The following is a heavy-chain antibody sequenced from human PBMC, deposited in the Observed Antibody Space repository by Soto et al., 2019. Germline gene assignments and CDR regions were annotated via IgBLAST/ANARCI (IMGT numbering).Heavy chain of an antibody. Sequence: QVQLVASGGGVVQHGRSLRLSCAASGFTFSSYGMHWVRQAPGKGLEWVAVIWYDGSNKYYADSVKGRFTISRDNSKHTLYLQMNSLRAEDTAVYYCAGDYEDAGWGFAYWGQGTLVTVSS. J-gene: IGHJ4*02. CDR2: IWYDGSNK. V-gene: IGHV3-33*01. D-gene: IGHD3-10*01. CDR3: AGDYEDAGWGFAY. CDR1: GFTFSSYG.